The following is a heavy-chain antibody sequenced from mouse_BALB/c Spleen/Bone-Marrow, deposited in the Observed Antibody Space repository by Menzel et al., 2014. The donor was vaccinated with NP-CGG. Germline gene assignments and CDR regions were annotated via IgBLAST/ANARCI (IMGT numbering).Heavy chain of an antibody. CDR1: GFTFSSFG. Sequence: EVQGVESGGGLVQPGGSRKLSCAASGFTFSSFGMHWVRQAPEKGLEWVAYISSGSSTIYYADTVMGRFTISRDNPKNTLFLQMTGLRSEDTAMYYCARSGSSSGYFDYWGQGTTLTVSS. D-gene: IGHD1-1*01. CDR2: ISSGSSTI. CDR3: ARSGSSSGYFDY. J-gene: IGHJ2*01. V-gene: IGHV5-17*02.